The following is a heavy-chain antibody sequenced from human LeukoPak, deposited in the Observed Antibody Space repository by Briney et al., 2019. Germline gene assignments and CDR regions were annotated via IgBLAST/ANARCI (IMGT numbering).Heavy chain of an antibody. CDR1: GFTFSSYG. V-gene: IGHV3-30*03. CDR2: ISYDGSNK. D-gene: IGHD4-17*01. J-gene: IGHJ4*02. CDR3: ATDHGFHYGAYFDY. Sequence: GGSLRLSCAASGFTFSSYGMNWVRQAPGKGLEWVAVISYDGSNKYSADSVKGRFTISRDNSKNTLYLQMNSLRPEDTAVYYCATDHGFHYGAYFDYWGQGTLVTVSS.